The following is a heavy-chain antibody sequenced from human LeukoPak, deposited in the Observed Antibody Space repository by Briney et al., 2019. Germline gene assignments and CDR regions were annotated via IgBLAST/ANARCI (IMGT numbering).Heavy chain of an antibody. CDR1: GYTFIHYD. V-gene: IGHV1-8*01. CDR3: ARAPRGLPFDY. Sequence: ASVKVSCKASGYTFIHYDINWVRQAPGQGLEWMGWMKPSSATTGYAQKFQGRVTMTRDTSIGIAYMELTSLTSEDTAVYYCARAPRGLPFDYWGQGTLVTVSS. CDR2: MKPSSATT. J-gene: IGHJ4*02.